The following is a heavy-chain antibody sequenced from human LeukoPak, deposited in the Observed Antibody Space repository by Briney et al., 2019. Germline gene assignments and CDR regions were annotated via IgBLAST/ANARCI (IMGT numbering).Heavy chain of an antibody. V-gene: IGHV3-74*01. J-gene: IGHJ4*02. CDR3: ARSRYYYDSSGSYYYNY. D-gene: IGHD3-22*01. CDR2: INSDGSST. CDR1: GFTFSSYW. Sequence: GGSLRLSCAASGFTFSSYWMHWVRQAPGKGLVWVSRINSDGSSTSYADSVKGRFTISRDNAKNSLYLQMNSLRAEDTAVYYCARSRYYYDSSGSYYYNYWGQGTLVTVSS.